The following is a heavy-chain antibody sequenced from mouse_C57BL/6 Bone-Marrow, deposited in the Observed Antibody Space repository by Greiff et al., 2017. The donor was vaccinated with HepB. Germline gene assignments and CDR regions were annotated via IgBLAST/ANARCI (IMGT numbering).Heavy chain of an antibody. Sequence: VQLQQSGAELARPGASVKLSCKASGYTFTSYGISWVKQRTGQGLVWIGEIYPRSGNTYYNEKFKGKATLTADKSSSTAYMELRSLTSEDSAVYFCAINFDYDWYFDYWGQGTTLTVSS. CDR2: IYPRSGNT. V-gene: IGHV1-81*01. CDR1: GYTFTSYG. D-gene: IGHD2-4*01. J-gene: IGHJ2*01. CDR3: AINFDYDWYFDY.